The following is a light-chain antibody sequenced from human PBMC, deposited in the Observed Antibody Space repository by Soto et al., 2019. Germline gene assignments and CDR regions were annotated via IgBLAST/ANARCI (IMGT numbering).Light chain of an antibody. Sequence: QSVLTQPPSVSGAPGPRGTISFSWSSSNIGPGYDVQRYQQLPGTAPKLLIYGNSTQPSGVPDRFSGYKSGTSASLDITGLQAEYEADYCCQSYDSSLSGWGFGGGTKLTVL. J-gene: IGLJ3*02. V-gene: IGLV1-40*01. CDR1: SSNIGPGYD. CDR3: QSYDSSLSGWG. CDR2: GNS.